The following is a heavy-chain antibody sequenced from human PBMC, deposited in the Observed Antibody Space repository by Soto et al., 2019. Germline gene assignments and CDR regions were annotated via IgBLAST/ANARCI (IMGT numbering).Heavy chain of an antibody. V-gene: IGHV4-59*08. J-gene: IGHJ4*02. CDR3: ARRNYGEEGYFFDF. D-gene: IGHD4-17*01. CDR1: GGSITGYY. CDR2: IYDSGTT. Sequence: QVQLRESGPGLVRPSETLSLTCTVSGGSITGYYWCWIRQPPGKGLEWIGYIYDSGTTTYNAALKSRVTIPADTSKNQFSLNLRSVTAADTAVYYCARRNYGEEGYFFDFWGQGLLVTVSS.